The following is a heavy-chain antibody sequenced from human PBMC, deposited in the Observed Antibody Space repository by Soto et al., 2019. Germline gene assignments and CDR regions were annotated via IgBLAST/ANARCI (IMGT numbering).Heavy chain of an antibody. CDR2: IYSGGST. CDR3: ARDSIAGGYYYYYGLDV. V-gene: IGHV3-53*01. D-gene: IGHD6-13*01. Sequence: GGSLRLSCAASGFTVSSNYMSWVRQAPGKGLEWISIIYSGGSTYYAESVKGRFTISRDNSKNTLYLQMYSLRAEDTAVYYCARDSIAGGYYYYYGLDVWGQGTTVTVSS. CDR1: GFTVSSNY. J-gene: IGHJ6*02.